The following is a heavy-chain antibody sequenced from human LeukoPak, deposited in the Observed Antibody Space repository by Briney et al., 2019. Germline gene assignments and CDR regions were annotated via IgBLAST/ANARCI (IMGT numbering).Heavy chain of an antibody. J-gene: IGHJ4*02. Sequence: GGSLRLSCAASGFTFSSYWMSWVRQAPGKGLEWLANKKQDGSEKYYVDSVKGRFTISRDNAKNSLYLQMNSLRAKDTAVYYCARGLAAYRDYYGSGSLDYWGQGALVTVSS. CDR2: KKQDGSEK. V-gene: IGHV3-7*01. CDR1: GFTFSSYW. D-gene: IGHD3-10*01. CDR3: ARGLAAYRDYYGSGSLDY.